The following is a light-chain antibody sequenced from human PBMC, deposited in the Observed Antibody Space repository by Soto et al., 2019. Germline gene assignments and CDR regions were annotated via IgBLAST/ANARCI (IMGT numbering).Light chain of an antibody. CDR1: SSNIGSNT. V-gene: IGLV1-44*01. Sequence: QAVVTQPPSASGTPGQRVTISCSGSSSNIGSNTVNWYQQLPGTAPKRLIYSNNQRPSGVPDRFSGSKSGTSASLAISGLQSEDEADYYCAAWDDSLNAVVFGGGTKVTVL. CDR3: AAWDDSLNAVV. CDR2: SNN. J-gene: IGLJ2*01.